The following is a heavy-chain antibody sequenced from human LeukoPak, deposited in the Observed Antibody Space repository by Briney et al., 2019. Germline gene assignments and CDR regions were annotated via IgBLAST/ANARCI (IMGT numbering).Heavy chain of an antibody. J-gene: IGHJ5*02. Sequence: PSETLSLTCTVSGGSISSYYWSWLRQPPGKGLEWIGYIYTSGSTNYNPSLKSRVTISVDTSKNQFSLKLSSVTAADTAVYYCARQASSGWNNWFDPWGQGTLVTVSS. CDR2: IYTSGST. CDR1: GGSISSYY. D-gene: IGHD6-19*01. V-gene: IGHV4-4*09. CDR3: ARQASSGWNNWFDP.